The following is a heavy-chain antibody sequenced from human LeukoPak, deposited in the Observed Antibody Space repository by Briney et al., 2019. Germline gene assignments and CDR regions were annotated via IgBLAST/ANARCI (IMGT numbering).Heavy chain of an antibody. V-gene: IGHV4-59*12. D-gene: IGHD1-14*01. CDR1: LDSTNRYL. Sequence: WETLSLTCTLSLDSTNRYLSSWARQSPGKGLEWIGEIHRSGSPNYNPSLHSRVTISIDRSRNQIALELSSVTAADTAVYYCAREILGGFNPGAYWGQGTLVTVSS. J-gene: IGHJ4*02. CDR3: AREILGGFNPGAY. CDR2: IHRSGSP.